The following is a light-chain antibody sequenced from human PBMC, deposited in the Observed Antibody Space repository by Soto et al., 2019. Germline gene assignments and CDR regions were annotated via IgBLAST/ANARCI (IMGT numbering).Light chain of an antibody. CDR1: SSDIGVYNY. CDR2: EVN. CDR3: SSDTTSNTYV. Sequence: QSALTQPASVSGSPGQSITFSCTGTSSDIGVYNYVSWYQQHPGKAPKLMIYEVNNRPSVVSNRFSGSKSGNTASLTISGLQAEDEAYYYCSSDTTSNTYVFGTGTKLTVL. V-gene: IGLV2-14*01. J-gene: IGLJ1*01.